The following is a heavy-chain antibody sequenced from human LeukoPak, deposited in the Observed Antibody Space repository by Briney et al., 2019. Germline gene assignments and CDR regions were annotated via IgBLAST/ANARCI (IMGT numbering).Heavy chain of an antibody. J-gene: IGHJ3*02. Sequence: GESLKISCKGSGYSFTSYWIGWVRQVPGKGLEWMGIIYPGDSDTRYSPSFQGQVTISADKSISTAYLQWSSLKASDTAMYYCARRGGRYSGRDAFDIWGQGTMVTVSS. D-gene: IGHD1-26*01. CDR2: IYPGDSDT. CDR3: ARRGGRYSGRDAFDI. CDR1: GYSFTSYW. V-gene: IGHV5-51*01.